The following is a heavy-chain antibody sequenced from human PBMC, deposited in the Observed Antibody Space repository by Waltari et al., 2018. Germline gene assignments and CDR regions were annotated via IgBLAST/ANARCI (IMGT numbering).Heavy chain of an antibody. CDR2: IYYSGST. D-gene: IGHD1-26*01. CDR1: GGSISSSSYY. Sequence: QLQLQESGPGLVKPSETLSLTCTVSGGSISSSSYYWGWIRQPPGKGLEWIGSIYYSGSTYYNPSLKSRVTISVDTSKNQFSLKLSSVTAADTAVYYCARSGVGATIDYWGQGTLVTVSS. V-gene: IGHV4-39*07. CDR3: ARSGVGATIDY. J-gene: IGHJ4*02.